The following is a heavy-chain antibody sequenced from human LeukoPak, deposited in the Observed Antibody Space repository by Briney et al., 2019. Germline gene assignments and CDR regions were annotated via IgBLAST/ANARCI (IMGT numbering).Heavy chain of an antibody. J-gene: IGHJ6*03. CDR3: TRKEWAYYYMDV. Sequence: SQTLSLTCTVSGGSISSSNYYWSWIRQPPGKGLEWIGFIYYSGSTYYNPSLKSRVTISGDTSKNQFSLELSSVTAADTAVYYCTRKEWAYYYMDVWGKGTTVTVSS. V-gene: IGHV4-30-4*01. CDR2: IYYSGST. CDR1: GGSISSSNYY. D-gene: IGHD3-3*01.